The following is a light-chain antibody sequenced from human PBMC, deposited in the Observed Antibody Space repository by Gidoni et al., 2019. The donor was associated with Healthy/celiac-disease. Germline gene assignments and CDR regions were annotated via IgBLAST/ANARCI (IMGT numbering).Light chain of an antibody. Sequence: QSVLTQPPSVSGAPRQRVTNSCTGSSSNIGAGYDVHWYPQLPGTAPKLLIYGNSNRPSGVPDRFSGSKSGTSASLAITGLQAEDEADYYCQSYDSSLSGWVFGGGTKLTVL. CDR1: SSNIGAGYD. CDR3: QSYDSSLSGWV. V-gene: IGLV1-40*01. J-gene: IGLJ3*02. CDR2: GNS.